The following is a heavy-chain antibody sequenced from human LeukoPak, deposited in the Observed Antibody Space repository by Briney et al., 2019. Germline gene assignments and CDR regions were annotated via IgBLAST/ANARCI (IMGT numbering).Heavy chain of an antibody. V-gene: IGHV4-31*03. D-gene: IGHD2-15*01. CDR3: ARGGYCGGGNCYFSDAFDI. J-gene: IGHJ3*02. CDR1: GGSISSGGYY. Sequence: PSETLSLTCTVSGGSISSGGYYWSWIRQHPGKGLEWIGYIYYSGSTYYNPSLKSRVTISLDTSKNQFSLKLSSVTAADTAVYYCARGGYCGGGNCYFSDAFDIWGQGTMVTVPS. CDR2: IYYSGST.